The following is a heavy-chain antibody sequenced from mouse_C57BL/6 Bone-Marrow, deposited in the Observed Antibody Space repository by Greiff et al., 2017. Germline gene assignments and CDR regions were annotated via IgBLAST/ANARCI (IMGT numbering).Heavy chain of an antibody. J-gene: IGHJ4*01. CDR3: ARTLLGWLPYYAMDY. D-gene: IGHD2-3*01. Sequence: QVQLQQPGAELVMPGASVKLSCKASGYTFTSYWMHWVKQRPGQGLEWIGEIDPSDSYTNYNQKFKGKSTLTVDKSSSTAYMQLSSLTSEDSAVYYGARTLLGWLPYYAMDYWGQGTSVTVSS. CDR1: GYTFTSYW. CDR2: IDPSDSYT. V-gene: IGHV1-69*01.